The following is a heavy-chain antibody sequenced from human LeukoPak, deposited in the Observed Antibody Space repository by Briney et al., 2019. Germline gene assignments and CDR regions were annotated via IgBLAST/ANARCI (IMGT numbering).Heavy chain of an antibody. CDR2: LSFDGTTK. V-gene: IGHV3-30*03. D-gene: IGHD4-17*01. CDR1: GFTFSSFG. CDR3: ARERGDGEEGKE. Sequence: PGGSLRLSCAASGFTFSSFGMHWVRQAPGKGLEWVAVLSFDGTTKYYTDSVKGRFTISRDNSKNTLYLQMNSLRPEDTAVYYCARERGDGEEGKEWGQGTLVTVSS. J-gene: IGHJ4*02.